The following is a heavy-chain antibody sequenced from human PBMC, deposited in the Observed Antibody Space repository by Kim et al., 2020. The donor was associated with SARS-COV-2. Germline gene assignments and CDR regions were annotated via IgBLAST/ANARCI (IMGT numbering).Heavy chain of an antibody. CDR3: AKDLTNNWSFDS. V-gene: IGHV3-30*18. CDR2: LSPDEIHT. CDR1: GFTFSTHV. Sequence: GGSLRLSCSASGFTFSTHVMRWVRQAPGKGLEWVASLSPDEIHTYYADSVKGRFTISRDNSKNTLFLQMNSLSTEDTAVYYCAKDLTNNWSFDSWGQGT. D-gene: IGHD1-1*01. J-gene: IGHJ4*02.